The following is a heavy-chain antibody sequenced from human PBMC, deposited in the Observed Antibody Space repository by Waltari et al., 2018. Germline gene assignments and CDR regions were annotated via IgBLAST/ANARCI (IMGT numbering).Heavy chain of an antibody. Sequence: QVQLVQSGAEVTKPGASVRVSCKASGCTFISYDINWGRQAPGQGLEWMGWINPNTGAARFAQNFQDRVTMTRSTPETTAYMEISDLTSHDTAVYYCARGDNWNDRLDFWGQGTKVTVSS. CDR1: GCTFISYD. V-gene: IGHV1-8*01. CDR3: ARGDNWNDRLDF. J-gene: IGHJ3*01. D-gene: IGHD1-1*01. CDR2: INPNTGAA.